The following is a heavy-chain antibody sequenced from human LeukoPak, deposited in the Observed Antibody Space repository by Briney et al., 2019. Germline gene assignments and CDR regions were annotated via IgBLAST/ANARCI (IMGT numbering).Heavy chain of an antibody. CDR1: GFTFASYA. J-gene: IGHJ3*02. CDR3: AKYLVLRYFDWSDDAFDI. Sequence: PGGPLRLSCAASGFTFASYAMSWVRQAPGKGLEWVSAISGSGGSTYYADSVKGRFTISRDNSKNTLYLQMNSLRAEDTAVYYCAKYLVLRYFDWSDDAFDIWCQGTMVTVSS. D-gene: IGHD3-9*01. CDR2: ISGSGGST. V-gene: IGHV3-23*01.